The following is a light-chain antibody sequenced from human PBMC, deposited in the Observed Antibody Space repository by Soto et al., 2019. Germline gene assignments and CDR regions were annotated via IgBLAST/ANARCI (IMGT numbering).Light chain of an antibody. Sequence: EIVLTQSPVTLSLSPGERATLSCRASQSVGSYLIWYQQKPGQAPRLLIFDASTRATNIPDRFSGSGSGTNITLTISSLEPEDFAVYYCQQRACWPTFGGGTKVEIK. J-gene: IGKJ4*01. V-gene: IGKV3-11*01. CDR2: DAS. CDR1: QSVGSY. CDR3: QQRACWPT.